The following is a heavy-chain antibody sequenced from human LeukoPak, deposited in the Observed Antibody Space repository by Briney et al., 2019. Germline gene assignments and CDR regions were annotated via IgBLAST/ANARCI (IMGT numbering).Heavy chain of an antibody. CDR2: IIPIFGTA. V-gene: IGHV1-69*13. CDR1: GGTFSSYA. J-gene: IGHJ4*02. Sequence: SVKVSCKASGGTFSSYAISWVRQAPGQGLEWMGGIIPIFGTANYAQKFQGRVTITADESTSTAYMELSSLRSEDTAVYYCARVDYYGSGSYYRGDYWGQGTLVTVSS. CDR3: ARVDYYGSGSYYRGDY. D-gene: IGHD3-10*01.